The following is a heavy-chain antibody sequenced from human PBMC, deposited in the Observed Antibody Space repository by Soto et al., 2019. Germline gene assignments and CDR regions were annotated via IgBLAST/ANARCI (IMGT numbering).Heavy chain of an antibody. J-gene: IGHJ6*02. CDR2: INPNSGGA. V-gene: IGHV1-2*02. Sequence: ASVKVSCKASGYTFTGYYMHWVRQAPGQGLEWMGWINPNSGGANYAQKFQGRVTMTRDTSISTAYMELSRLRSDDTAVYYCARSTWIQLWIPDYYYGMDVWGQGTTVTASS. D-gene: IGHD5-18*01. CDR3: ARSTWIQLWIPDYYYGMDV. CDR1: GYTFTGYY.